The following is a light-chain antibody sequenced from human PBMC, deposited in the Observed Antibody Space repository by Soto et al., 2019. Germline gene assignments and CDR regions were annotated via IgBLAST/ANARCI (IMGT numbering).Light chain of an antibody. J-gene: IGLJ1*01. Sequence: QSVLTQPPSASGTPGQRVSISCSGSRSNIGRNYVYWYQQLPGTAPKLLIQRNNERPSGVPDRFSGSKSGTSVSLAISGLRSEDEADYYCAAWDDSLSANYVFGTGTKVTVL. V-gene: IGLV1-47*01. CDR1: RSNIGRNY. CDR3: AAWDDSLSANYV. CDR2: RNN.